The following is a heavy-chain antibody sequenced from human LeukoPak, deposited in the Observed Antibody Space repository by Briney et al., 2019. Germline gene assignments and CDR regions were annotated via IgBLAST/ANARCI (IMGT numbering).Heavy chain of an antibody. CDR2: IIPILGIA. CDR1: GGTFSSYT. D-gene: IGHD3-10*01. Sequence: SVKVSCKASGGTFSSYTISWVRQAPGQALEWMGRIIPILGIANYAQKFQGRVTITADKSTSTAYMELSSLRSEDTAVYYCVGHRGGGWFDPWGQGTLVTVSS. J-gene: IGHJ5*02. V-gene: IGHV1-69*02. CDR3: VGHRGGGWFDP.